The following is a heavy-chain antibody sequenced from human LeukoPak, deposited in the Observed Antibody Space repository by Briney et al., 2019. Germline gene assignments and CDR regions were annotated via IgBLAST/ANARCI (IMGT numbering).Heavy chain of an antibody. J-gene: IGHJ6*02. CDR3: ARDPHYYDSSGYYYPIYYYYGMDV. D-gene: IGHD3-22*01. CDR2: INHSGST. CDR1: GGSFSGYY. Sequence: SEALSLTCAVYGGSFSGYYWSWIRQPPGKGLEWIGEINHSGSTNYNPSLKSRVTISVDTSKNQFSLKLSSVTAADTAVYYCARDPHYYDSSGYYYPIYYYYGMDVWGQGTTVTVSS. V-gene: IGHV4-34*01.